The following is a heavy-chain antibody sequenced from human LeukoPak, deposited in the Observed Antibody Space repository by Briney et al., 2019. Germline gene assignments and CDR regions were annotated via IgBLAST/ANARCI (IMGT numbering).Heavy chain of an antibody. CDR3: ARDPSRGGGRVPGSLGVKPPTKRDYYYGMDV. CDR2: INPSGGST. J-gene: IGHJ6*02. D-gene: IGHD2-15*01. CDR1: GYTFTSYY. Sequence: ASVKVSCKASGYTFTSYYMHWVRQAPGQGLEWMGIINPSGGSTSYAQKFQGRVTMTRDTSTSTVYMELSSLRSEVTAVYYCARDPSRGGGRVPGSLGVKPPTKRDYYYGMDVWGQGTTVTVSS. V-gene: IGHV1-46*01.